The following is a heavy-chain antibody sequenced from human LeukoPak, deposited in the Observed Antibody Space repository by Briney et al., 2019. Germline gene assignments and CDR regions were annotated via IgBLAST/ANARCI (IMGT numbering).Heavy chain of an antibody. CDR3: AKGGVDSYVLISFPYYMDV. D-gene: IGHD2-8*01. J-gene: IGHJ6*03. Sequence: PGGSLRLSCAASGFTFDNYGMSWVRQVPGKGLEWVSSINANGGSTAYADSVRGRFTISRDNAKNTLYLQMNGLRAEDTAVYYCAKGGVDSYVLISFPYYMDVWGKGTTVTVSS. CDR1: GFTFDNYG. CDR2: INANGGST. V-gene: IGHV3-20*04.